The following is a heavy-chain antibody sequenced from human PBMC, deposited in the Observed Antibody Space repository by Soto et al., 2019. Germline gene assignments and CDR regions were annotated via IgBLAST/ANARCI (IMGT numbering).Heavy chain of an antibody. CDR3: ARGQVVTAIHYYYYGMDV. Sequence: GASVKVSCKASGYTFTSYDINWVRQATGQGLEWMGWMNPNSGNTGYAQKFQGRVTMTRNTSISTAYMELSSLRSEDTAVYYCARGQVVTAIHYYYYGMDVWGQGTTVTVSS. D-gene: IGHD2-21*02. CDR2: MNPNSGNT. CDR1: GYTFTSYD. V-gene: IGHV1-8*01. J-gene: IGHJ6*02.